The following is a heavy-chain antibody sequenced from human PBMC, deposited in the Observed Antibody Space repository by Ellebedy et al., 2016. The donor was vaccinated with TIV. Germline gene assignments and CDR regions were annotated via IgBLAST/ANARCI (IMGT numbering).Heavy chain of an antibody. J-gene: IGHJ6*02. CDR2: INPNSGDT. V-gene: IGHV1-2*02. CDR3: AKVCSFSSCSGDYHYPRAV. Sequence: AASVKVSCKASRYTFTGYYIHWVRQAPGQGLEWMGWINPNSGDTTYARRLQGRVTLTRHTSISAAYLELTRLKSDDTAVYYCAKVCSFSSCSGDYHYPRAVWGQGTTVTVSS. CDR1: RYTFTGYY. D-gene: IGHD2-2*01.